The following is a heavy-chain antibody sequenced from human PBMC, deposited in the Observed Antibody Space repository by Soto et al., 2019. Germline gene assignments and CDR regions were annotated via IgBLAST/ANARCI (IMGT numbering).Heavy chain of an antibody. V-gene: IGHV6-1*01. J-gene: IGHJ4*02. D-gene: IGHD1-1*01. CDR3: ARDLGSGPTNWNYYFDY. Sequence: SPTLSLTCAISGDSVSSNSAAWNWIRQSPSRGLEWLGRTYYRSKWYNDYAVSVKSRITINPDTSKNQFSLQLNSVTPEDTAVYYCARDLGSGPTNWNYYFDYWGQGTLVTVSS. CDR2: TYYRSKWYN. CDR1: GDSVSSNSAA.